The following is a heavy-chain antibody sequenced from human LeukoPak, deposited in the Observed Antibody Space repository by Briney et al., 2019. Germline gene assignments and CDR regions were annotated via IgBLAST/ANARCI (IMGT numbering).Heavy chain of an antibody. J-gene: IGHJ4*02. D-gene: IGHD4-11*01. CDR2: ISWNGGII. CDR1: GFTFENYA. Sequence: PGGSLRLSCAASGFTFENYAMHWVRKVPGKGLEWVSGISWNGGIIGYADSVKGRFTISRDSAKNSLYLQMNSLRVEDTALYYCAKGGLRLHFGQFHYWGQGTLVTVSS. V-gene: IGHV3-9*01. CDR3: AKGGLRLHFGQFHY.